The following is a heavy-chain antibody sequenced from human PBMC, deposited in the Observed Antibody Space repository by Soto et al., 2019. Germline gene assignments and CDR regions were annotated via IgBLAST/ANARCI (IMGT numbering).Heavy chain of an antibody. CDR2: ISYDGSNK. Sequence: GGSLRLSCAASGFTFSSYAVHWVRQAPGKGLEWVAVISYDGSNKYYADSVKGRFTISRDNSKNTLYLQMNSLRAEDTAVYYCARISSGYSPFDYWGQGTLVTVSS. V-gene: IGHV3-30-3*01. D-gene: IGHD3-22*01. CDR1: GFTFSSYA. CDR3: ARISSGYSPFDY. J-gene: IGHJ4*02.